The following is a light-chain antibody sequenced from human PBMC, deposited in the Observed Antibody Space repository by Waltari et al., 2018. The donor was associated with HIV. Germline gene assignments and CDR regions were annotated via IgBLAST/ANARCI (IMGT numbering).Light chain of an antibody. CDR2: EVS. Sequence: QSALTQPASVSGSPGQSITISCTGTSSDVGSYYLVSWYQQHPGKAPKLMIYEVSKRPAGVSNRFSGSKSGNAAALTISVLQAEDEADYYCCSYAGSSTFVVFVGGTKLTVL. CDR1: SSDVGSYYL. CDR3: CSYAGSSTFVV. V-gene: IGLV2-23*02. J-gene: IGLJ2*01.